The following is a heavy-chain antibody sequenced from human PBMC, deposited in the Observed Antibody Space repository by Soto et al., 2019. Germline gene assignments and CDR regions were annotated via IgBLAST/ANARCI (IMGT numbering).Heavy chain of an antibody. CDR2: IYTSGST. V-gene: IGHV4-4*07. CDR3: ARVLFGWFGKFNWFDP. D-gene: IGHD3-10*01. Sequence: PSETLSLTCTLSGGSISSYYWSWNRQPAGKGMEWIGRIYTSGSTNYNPSLKSRVTMSVDTSKNQFSLKLSSVTAAETVVYYCARVLFGWFGKFNWFDPWGQGTLVTVSS. J-gene: IGHJ5*02. CDR1: GGSISSYY.